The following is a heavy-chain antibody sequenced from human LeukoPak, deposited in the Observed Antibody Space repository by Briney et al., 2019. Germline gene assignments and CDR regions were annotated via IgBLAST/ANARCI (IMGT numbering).Heavy chain of an antibody. CDR2: ISSSSSYI. V-gene: IGHV3-21*05. D-gene: IGHD6-19*01. CDR3: ARDCGYSSGIDAFDI. CDR1: GFTFSSYS. Sequence: GGSLRLSCAASGFTFSSYSMNWVRQAPGKGLEWVSYISSSSSYIYYADSVKGRFTISRDNAKNSLYLQMNSLRAEDTAVYYCARDCGYSSGIDAFDIWGQGTMVTVSS. J-gene: IGHJ3*02.